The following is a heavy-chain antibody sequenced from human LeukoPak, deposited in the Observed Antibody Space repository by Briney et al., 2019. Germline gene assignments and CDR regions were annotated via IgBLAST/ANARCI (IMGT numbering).Heavy chain of an antibody. CDR3: TTDVLYYYGSGSYPARYYFDY. V-gene: IGHV3-15*01. D-gene: IGHD3-10*01. CDR1: GFTFSNAW. Sequence: GSLRLSCAASGFTFSNAWMSWVRQAPGKGLEWVGRIKSKTDGGTTDYAAPVKGRFTISRDDSKNTLYLQMNSLKTEDAAVYYCTTDVLYYYGSGSYPARYYFDYWGQGTLVTVSS. CDR2: IKSKTDGGTT. J-gene: IGHJ4*02.